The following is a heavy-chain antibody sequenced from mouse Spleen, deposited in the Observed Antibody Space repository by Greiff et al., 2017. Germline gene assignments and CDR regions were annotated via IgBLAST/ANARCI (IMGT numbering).Heavy chain of an antibody. CDR2: IDPSDSYT. J-gene: IGHJ2*01. CDR1: GYTFTSYW. Sequence: QVQLQQPGAELVMPGASVKLSCKASGYTFTSYWMHWVKQRPGQGLEWIGEIDPSDSYTNYNQKFKGKATLTVDKSSSTAYMQLSSLTSEDSAVYYCARWDGYYVFDYWGQGTTLTVSS. D-gene: IGHD2-3*01. CDR3: ARWDGYYVFDY. V-gene: IGHV1-69*01.